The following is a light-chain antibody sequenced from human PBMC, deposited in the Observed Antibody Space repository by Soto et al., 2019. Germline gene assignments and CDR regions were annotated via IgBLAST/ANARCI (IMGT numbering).Light chain of an antibody. J-gene: IGKJ4*01. CDR1: QSVDTY. CDR3: QQRRQWPLT. Sequence: EIVLTQSPATLYLSPGERVTLSCRASQSVDTYLAWYQHKPGQAPRLLIYDASNRATDIPARFSGSGSGADFTLTISSLEPEDFAMYYCQQRRQWPLTFGGGTKVEIK. V-gene: IGKV3-11*01. CDR2: DAS.